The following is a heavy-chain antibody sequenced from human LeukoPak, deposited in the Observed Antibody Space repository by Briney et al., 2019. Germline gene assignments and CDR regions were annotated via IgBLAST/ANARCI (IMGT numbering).Heavy chain of an antibody. D-gene: IGHD3-10*01. CDR1: GYTFTSYG. J-gene: IGHJ5*02. V-gene: IGHV1-18*01. CDR2: ISAYNGNT. Sequence: EASVKVSCKASGYTFTSYGISWVRQAPGQGLEWMGWISAYNGNTNYAQKLQGRVTMTTDTSTSTAYMELSSLRSDDTAVYYCARMNASGTLNWFDPWGQGTLVTVSS. CDR3: ARMNASGTLNWFDP.